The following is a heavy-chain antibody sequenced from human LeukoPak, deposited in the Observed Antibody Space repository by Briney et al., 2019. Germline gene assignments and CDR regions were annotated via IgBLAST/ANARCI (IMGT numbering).Heavy chain of an antibody. CDR3: AREYGAGGMDY. J-gene: IGHJ4*02. V-gene: IGHV3-74*01. Sequence: GGSLRLSCAASGFTFNRYWMHWVRQAPGKGLLWVSRISSDGRSTSYADSVKGRFTISRDNAKNTLYLQMTSLRAEDTAVYYCAREYGAGGMDYWGQETLVTVSS. D-gene: IGHD3-16*01. CDR2: ISSDGRST. CDR1: GFTFNRYW.